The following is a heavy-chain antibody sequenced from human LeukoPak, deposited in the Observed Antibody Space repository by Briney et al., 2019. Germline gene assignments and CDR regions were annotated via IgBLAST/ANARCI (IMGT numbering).Heavy chain of an antibody. Sequence: GESLKISCKGSGYSFTSYWIGWVRLMPGKGLEWMGIIYPGDSDTRYSPSFQGQVTISADKSISTAYLRWSSLKASDTAMYYCARHPAYCGGDCYFDIWGQGTMVTVSS. J-gene: IGHJ3*02. CDR3: ARHPAYCGGDCYFDI. V-gene: IGHV5-51*01. CDR2: IYPGDSDT. CDR1: GYSFTSYW. D-gene: IGHD2-21*02.